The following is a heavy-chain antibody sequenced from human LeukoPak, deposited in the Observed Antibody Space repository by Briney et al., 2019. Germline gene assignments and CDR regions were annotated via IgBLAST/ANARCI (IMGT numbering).Heavy chain of an antibody. Sequence: HPGGSLRLSCAVSGITLSNYAMSWVRQAPGKGLEWVSVIYSGGSTYYADSVKGRFTISRDKSKNTVYLQMNSLRFEDTAMYYCARNWFDPWGQGTLVTVSS. V-gene: IGHV3-53*05. CDR1: GITLSNYA. J-gene: IGHJ5*02. CDR2: IYSGGST. CDR3: ARNWFDP.